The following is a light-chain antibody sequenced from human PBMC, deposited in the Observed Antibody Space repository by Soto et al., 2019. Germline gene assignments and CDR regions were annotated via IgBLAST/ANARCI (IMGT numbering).Light chain of an antibody. V-gene: IGKV3-11*01. J-gene: IGKJ1*01. CDR1: QSVTNY. CDR2: EAS. Sequence: EIFLTQSPDTLSLSPGERATLSFRASQSVTNYIAWYQQRPGQAPRLLIYEASNRASGVPARFSGSGSGTDFTLTISDLEPADFGLYYCQQRLNRPPGFGQGTKVDIK. CDR3: QQRLNRPPG.